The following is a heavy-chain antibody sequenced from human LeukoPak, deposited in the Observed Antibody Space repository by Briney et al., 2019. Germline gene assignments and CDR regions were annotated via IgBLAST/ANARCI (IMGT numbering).Heavy chain of an antibody. CDR3: AASPGELFLDD. CDR1: GYSFTNYW. Sequence: GESLKISCKASGYSFTNYWIGWVRQVPGQGLEWLGIIYGGDSETRYNPSFQGQVTFSVDKSINTAYLQWSSLKTSDTAIYYCAASPGELFLDDWGQGSPISVSS. V-gene: IGHV5-51*01. D-gene: IGHD3-10*01. CDR2: IYGGDSET. J-gene: IGHJ4*02.